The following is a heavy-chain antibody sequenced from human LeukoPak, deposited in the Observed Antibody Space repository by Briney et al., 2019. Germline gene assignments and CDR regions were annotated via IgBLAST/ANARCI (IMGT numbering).Heavy chain of an antibody. J-gene: IGHJ3*02. D-gene: IGHD2-2*01. V-gene: IGHV3-21*01. CDR1: GFTFSSYS. Sequence: GGSLRLSCAASGFTFSSYSMNWVRQAPGKGLEWVSSISSSSTYIYYADSVKGRFTISRDNAKNSLYLQMNRLRDEDTAVYYCATPSSTSCCDAFDIWGQGTMVTVSS. CDR2: ISSSSTYI. CDR3: ATPSSTSCCDAFDI.